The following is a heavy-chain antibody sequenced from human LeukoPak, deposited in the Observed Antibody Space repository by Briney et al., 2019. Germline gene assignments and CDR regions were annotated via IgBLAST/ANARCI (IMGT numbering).Heavy chain of an antibody. CDR3: ARVRDVVVGAAAITRDNWFDP. D-gene: IGHD2-2*01. V-gene: IGHV3-11*04. J-gene: IGHJ5*02. CDR2: ISSSGSTI. CDR1: GFTFSDYY. Sequence: GGSLRLSCAASGFTFSDYYMSWIRQAPGKGLERVSYISSSGSTIYYSDSVKGRFTTSRDNAKNSLYLQMNSLRAEDTAVYYCARVRDVVVGAAAITRDNWFDPWGQGTLVTVSS.